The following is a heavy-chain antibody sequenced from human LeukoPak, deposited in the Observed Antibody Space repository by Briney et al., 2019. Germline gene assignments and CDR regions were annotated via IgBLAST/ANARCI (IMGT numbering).Heavy chain of an antibody. CDR3: ARRDSWFDP. V-gene: IGHV4-38-2*01. J-gene: IGHJ5*02. Sequence: SETLSLTCGVSGYSISTGYYWGWIRQAPGKGREWIGNIYRSGTTYYNPSLKSRVTISVDTSKNPFSLRLTSVTAADTAVYYCARRDSWFDPWGQGTLVTVSS. CDR2: IYRSGTT. CDR1: GYSISTGYY. D-gene: IGHD4-11*01.